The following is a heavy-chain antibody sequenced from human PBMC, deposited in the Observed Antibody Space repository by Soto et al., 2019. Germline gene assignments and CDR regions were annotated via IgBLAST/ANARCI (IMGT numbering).Heavy chain of an antibody. D-gene: IGHD3-3*01. V-gene: IGHV4-59*01. CDR2: IYYSGST. Sequence: SETLSLTCTVSGGSITRYYWSWIRQPPGKGLEWIGYIYYSGSTNYNPSLKSRVTISVDTSKNQFSLKLSSVTAADTAVYYCARDGATTNDFWSGYYHYGMDVWGQGTTVTVSS. CDR3: ARDGATTNDFWSGYYHYGMDV. J-gene: IGHJ6*02. CDR1: GGSITRYY.